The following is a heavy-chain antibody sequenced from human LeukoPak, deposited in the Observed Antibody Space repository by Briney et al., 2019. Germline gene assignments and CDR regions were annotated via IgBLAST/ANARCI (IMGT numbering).Heavy chain of an antibody. Sequence: SETLSLTCTVSGGSISSYYWSWIRQPPGKGLEWSGYIYYSGSTNYNPSLKSRVTISVDTSKNQFSLKLSSVTAADTAVYYCASHCSSTSCYGLFDYWGQGTLVTVSS. CDR3: ASHCSSTSCYGLFDY. CDR1: GGSISSYY. D-gene: IGHD2-2*01. V-gene: IGHV4-59*01. J-gene: IGHJ4*02. CDR2: IYYSGST.